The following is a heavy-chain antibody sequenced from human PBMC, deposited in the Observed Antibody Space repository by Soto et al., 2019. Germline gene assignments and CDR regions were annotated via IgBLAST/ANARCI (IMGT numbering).Heavy chain of an antibody. V-gene: IGHV1-18*01. J-gene: IGHJ4*02. CDR3: AARSPAFDY. Sequence: QVQLVQSGPEVKKPGASVKVSCKTSGYTFTSFGISWVRQAPGQGLEWMGWISTDKGKTNYAQKFQGRVTITTDTSTRAADMELRGLRSDDTAVYCCAARSPAFDYWGQGTLVTVSS. CDR1: GYTFTSFG. CDR2: ISTDKGKT.